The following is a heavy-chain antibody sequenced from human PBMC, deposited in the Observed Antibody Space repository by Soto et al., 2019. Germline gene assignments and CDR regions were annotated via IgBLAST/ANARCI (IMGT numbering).Heavy chain of an antibody. J-gene: IGHJ6*02. D-gene: IGHD6-6*01. V-gene: IGHV3-21*03. CDR2: ISSSSSYI. Sequence: PGGSLRLSCAASVITFSSYSMNWVRQAPGKGLEWVSSISSSSSYIYYADSVKGRFTISRDNAKNSLYLQMNSLRAEDTAVYYCARDSSSSHYYYYGMDVWGHGTTVTGS. CDR3: ARDSSSSHYYYYGMDV. CDR1: VITFSSYS.